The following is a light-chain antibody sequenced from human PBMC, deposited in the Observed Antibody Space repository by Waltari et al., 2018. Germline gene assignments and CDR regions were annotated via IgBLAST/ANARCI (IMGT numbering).Light chain of an antibody. Sequence: QSVLTQPASVSGSPGQSITISCTGTSSDIGRYNYGSWYQQHPGKAPKIMIYDVSKRPSVVSTRFSGSKSGNTASLTISGLHAEDEADYYCSSYTSITTVIFGGGTKLTVL. CDR2: DVS. J-gene: IGLJ2*01. CDR3: SSYTSITTVI. V-gene: IGLV2-14*01. CDR1: SSDIGRYNY.